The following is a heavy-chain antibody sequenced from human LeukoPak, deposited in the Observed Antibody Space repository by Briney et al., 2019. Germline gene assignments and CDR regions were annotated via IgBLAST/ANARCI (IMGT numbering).Heavy chain of an antibody. Sequence: GGSLRLSCAASGFGFGQYEMNWVRQAPGKGLGWIAYISVRAGTIYYGDSAEGRFTISRDDAKNSLYLQMNGLRVEDTAIYYCAKDFPHYYEVPHGMDVWGQGTTVTV. V-gene: IGHV3-48*03. CDR1: GFGFGQYE. CDR2: ISVRAGTI. CDR3: AKDFPHYYEVPHGMDV. D-gene: IGHD3-22*01. J-gene: IGHJ6*02.